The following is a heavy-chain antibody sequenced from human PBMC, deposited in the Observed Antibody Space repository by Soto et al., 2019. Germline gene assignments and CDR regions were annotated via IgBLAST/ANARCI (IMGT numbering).Heavy chain of an antibody. CDR3: AKDLAAAGTFDY. CDR2: ISWDGGST. D-gene: IGHD6-13*01. Sequence: EVQLVESGGVVVQPGGSLRLSCAASGFTFDDYTMHWVRQAPGKGLEWVSLISWDGGSTYYADSVKGRFTISRDNSKNSLYLQMNSLRTEDTALYYCAKDLAAAGTFDYWGQGTLVTVSS. CDR1: GFTFDDYT. V-gene: IGHV3-43*01. J-gene: IGHJ4*02.